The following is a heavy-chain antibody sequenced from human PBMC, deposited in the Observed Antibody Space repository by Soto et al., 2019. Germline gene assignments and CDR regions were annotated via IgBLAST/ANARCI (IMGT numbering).Heavy chain of an antibody. D-gene: IGHD4-4*01. V-gene: IGHV2-5*02. CDR1: GFSLSTSGVG. J-gene: IGHJ4*02. CDR2: IYWDDDK. Sequence: QITLKESGPTLVKPTQTLTLTCTFSGFSLSTSGVGVGWIRQPPGKALEWLALIYWDDDKRYSPSLKSRLTITKDTSKNQVVLTMTNMDPVYTATYYCAHFQATVTYFKYWGQGTLVTVSS. CDR3: AHFQATVTYFKY.